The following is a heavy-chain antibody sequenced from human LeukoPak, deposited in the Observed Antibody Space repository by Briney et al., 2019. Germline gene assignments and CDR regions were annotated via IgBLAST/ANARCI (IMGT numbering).Heavy chain of an antibody. Sequence: GRSLRLSCAASGFTFSSYSMNWVRQAPGKGLEWVSSISSSSSYIYYADSVKGRFTISRDNAKNSLYLQMNSLRAEDTAVYYCAKGGTVRVLHDYWGQGTLVTVSS. D-gene: IGHD1-26*01. V-gene: IGHV3-21*04. CDR2: ISSSSSYI. J-gene: IGHJ4*02. CDR3: AKGGTVRVLHDY. CDR1: GFTFSSYS.